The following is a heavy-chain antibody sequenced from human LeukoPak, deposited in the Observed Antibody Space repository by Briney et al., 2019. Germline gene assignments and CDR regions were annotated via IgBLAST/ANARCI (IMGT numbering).Heavy chain of an antibody. Sequence: GGSLRLSCAASGFTFSRNYMHWVRQAPGKGLVWVSYISSSGSTIYYADSVKGRFTISRDNAKNSLYLQMNSLRAEDTAVYYCAELGITMIGGVWGKGTTVTISS. CDR3: AELGITMIGGV. CDR2: ISSSGSTI. CDR1: GFTFSRNY. J-gene: IGHJ6*04. D-gene: IGHD3-10*02. V-gene: IGHV3-48*03.